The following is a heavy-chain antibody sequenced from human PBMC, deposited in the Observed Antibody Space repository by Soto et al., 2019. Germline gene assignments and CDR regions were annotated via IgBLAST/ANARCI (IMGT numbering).Heavy chain of an antibody. J-gene: IGHJ6*02. D-gene: IGHD3-3*01. Sequence: TGGSLRLSCSASGFTFSSYAMHWVRQAPGKGLEYVSAISSNGGSTYYADSVKGRFTISRDNSKNTLYLQMSSLRAEDTAVYYCVKDQIFGVVTGIMDVWGQGTTVTVSS. V-gene: IGHV3-64D*06. CDR3: VKDQIFGVVTGIMDV. CDR1: GFTFSSYA. CDR2: ISSNGGST.